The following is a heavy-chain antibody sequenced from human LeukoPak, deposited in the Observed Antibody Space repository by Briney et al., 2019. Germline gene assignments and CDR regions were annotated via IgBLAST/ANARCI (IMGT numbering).Heavy chain of an antibody. CDR1: GGSISSGDYH. J-gene: IGHJ4*02. CDR3: GSMTTATRYFDY. V-gene: IGHV4-30-4*01. D-gene: IGHD4-17*01. Sequence: PSETLSLTCTVSGGSISSGDYHWSWIRQPPGKGLEWIGYIYYSGSTYYNPSLKSRVTISVDTSKNQFSLKLSSVTAADTAVYYCGSMTTATRYFDYWGQGTLVTVSS. CDR2: IYYSGST.